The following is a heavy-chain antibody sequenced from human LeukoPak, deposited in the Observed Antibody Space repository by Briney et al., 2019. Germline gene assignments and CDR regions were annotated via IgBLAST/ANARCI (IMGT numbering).Heavy chain of an antibody. D-gene: IGHD2-15*01. Sequence: GGSLRLSCAASGFTFSNAWMSWVRQAPGKGLEWVGRIKSKTDGGTTDYAAPVKGRFTISRDDSKNTLCLQMNSLKTEDTAVYYCTTVFFVVVAATRDYWGQGTLVTVSS. CDR2: IKSKTDGGTT. CDR1: GFTFSNAW. CDR3: TTVFFVVVAATRDY. J-gene: IGHJ4*02. V-gene: IGHV3-15*01.